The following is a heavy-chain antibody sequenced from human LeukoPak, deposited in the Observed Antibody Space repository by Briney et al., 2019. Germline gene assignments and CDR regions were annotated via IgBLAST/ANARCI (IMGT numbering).Heavy chain of an antibody. CDR2: ISGSGGST. J-gene: IGHJ4*02. D-gene: IGHD2-2*01. V-gene: IGHV3-23*01. CDR3: AKLGYQLLSYFDY. Sequence: GGSLRLSCAASGFTFSSYAMSWVRQAPGKGLGWVSAISGSGGSTYCADSVKGRFTISRDNSKNTLYLKMNSLRAEDTAVYYCAKLGYQLLSYFDYWGQGTLVTVSS. CDR1: GFTFSSYA.